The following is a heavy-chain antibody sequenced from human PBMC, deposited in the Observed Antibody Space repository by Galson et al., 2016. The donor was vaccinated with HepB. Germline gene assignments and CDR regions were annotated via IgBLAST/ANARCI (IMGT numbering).Heavy chain of an antibody. CDR2: ISSSTSYI. CDR3: ARDLFAQLTRGSGYSDY. D-gene: IGHD3-10*01. J-gene: IGHJ4*02. CDR1: GFTFSSYT. V-gene: IGHV3-21*01. Sequence: SLRLSCAASGFTFSSYTMNWVRQAPGKGLEWVSSISSSTSYIYYADSVEGRLTISRDNAKNSLYLQMNSLRAEDTAMYYCARDLFAQLTRGSGYSDYWGQGTLVTVSS.